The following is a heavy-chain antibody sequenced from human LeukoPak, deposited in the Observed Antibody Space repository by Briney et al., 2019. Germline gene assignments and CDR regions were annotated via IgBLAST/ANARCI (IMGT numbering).Heavy chain of an antibody. V-gene: IGHV5-51*01. D-gene: IGHD3-3*01. Sequence: GESLQISCQGSGYRFTSNWIGWVRPMPGKGLEWMGIIYPSDSDTRYSPSFQGQVTISADKSINTAYLQWSSLKASDTAMYYCARRKRSLPYDFWGQGTLVTVSS. CDR2: IYPSDSDT. J-gene: IGHJ4*02. CDR3: ARRKRSLPYDF. CDR1: GYRFTSNW.